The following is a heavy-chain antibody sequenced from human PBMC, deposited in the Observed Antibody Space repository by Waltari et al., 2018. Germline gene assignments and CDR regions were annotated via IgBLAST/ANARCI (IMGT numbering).Heavy chain of an antibody. CDR1: GFTLRNYG. CDR3: ANNPYCFNGHCLREFDY. D-gene: IGHD2-21*02. CDR2: LHYEGYYT. J-gene: IGHJ4*02. V-gene: IGHV3-30*02. Sequence: QVQLVASGGRVVQTGGSLSLSCTASGFTLRNYGMHWVRQAPGKGLESVAFLHYEGYYTFYADSVKGRFTISRDTSTNTLFLLMNSLRPEDTAVYYCANNPYCFNGHCLREFDYWGQGTLVTVSS.